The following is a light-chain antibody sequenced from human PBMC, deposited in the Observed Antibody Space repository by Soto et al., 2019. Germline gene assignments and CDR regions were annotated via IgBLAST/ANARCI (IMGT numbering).Light chain of an antibody. CDR1: SSDVGGYNF. Sequence: QSALTQPRSVSGSPGQSVTISCTGTSSDVGGYNFVSWCQQHPGKAPKLMIYDVSKRPSGVPDRFSGSKSGNTASLTISGLPAEDEADYYCCSYAGSYTWVFGTGTKLTVL. CDR3: CSYAGSYTWV. J-gene: IGLJ1*01. V-gene: IGLV2-11*01. CDR2: DVS.